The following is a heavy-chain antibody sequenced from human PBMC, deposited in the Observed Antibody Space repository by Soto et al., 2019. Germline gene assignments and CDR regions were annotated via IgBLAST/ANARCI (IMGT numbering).Heavy chain of an antibody. CDR3: ASSGIAAAGTNYYYGMDV. CDR2: IIPIFGTA. V-gene: IGHV1-69*06. Sequence: SVKVSCKASGGTFSSYAISWVRQAPGQGLEWMGGIIPIFGTANYAQKFQGRVTITADKSTSTAYMELSSLRSEDTAAYYCASSGIAAAGTNYYYGMDVWGQGTTVTVSS. D-gene: IGHD6-13*01. J-gene: IGHJ6*02. CDR1: GGTFSSYA.